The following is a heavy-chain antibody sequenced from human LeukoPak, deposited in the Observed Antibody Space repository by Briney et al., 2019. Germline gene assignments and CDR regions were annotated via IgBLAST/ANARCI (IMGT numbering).Heavy chain of an antibody. J-gene: IGHJ6*02. CDR2: IYTSGST. Sequence: PSETLSLTCAVYGGSFSGYYWSWIRQPAGKGLEWIGRIYTSGSTNYNPSLKSRVTMSVDTSKNQFSLKLSSVTAADTAVYYCARDYRVPSYYYYGMDVWGQGTTVTVSS. CDR1: GGSFSGYY. D-gene: IGHD3-16*02. CDR3: ARDYRVPSYYYYGMDV. V-gene: IGHV4-4*07.